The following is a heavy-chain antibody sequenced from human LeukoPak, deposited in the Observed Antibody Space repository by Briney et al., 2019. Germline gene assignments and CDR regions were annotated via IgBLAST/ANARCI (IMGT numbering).Heavy chain of an antibody. D-gene: IGHD2-15*01. CDR2: INHSGST. Sequence: SETLSLTCAVYGGSFSGYYWSWIRQPPGKGLEWIGEINHSGSTNYNPSLKSRVTISVDTSKNQFSLKLSSVTAADTAVYYCASRDEIGYRSGGSCYLSTTAPPGYWGQGTLVTVSS. CDR3: ASRDEIGYRSGGSCYLSTTAPPGY. V-gene: IGHV4-34*01. J-gene: IGHJ4*02. CDR1: GGSFSGYY.